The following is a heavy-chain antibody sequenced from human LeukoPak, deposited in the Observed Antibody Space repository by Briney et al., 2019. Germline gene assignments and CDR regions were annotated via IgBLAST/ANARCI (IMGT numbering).Heavy chain of an antibody. Sequence: ASVKVSCKASDYTFTKYGITWVRQAPGQGLEWMGWISAYNGNTDYAQKLQGRVTMTTDTSTSTAYMELRSLRSDDTAVYYCARTAQYGGSWSDYWGQGTLVTVSS. CDR3: ARTAQYGGSWSDY. J-gene: IGHJ4*02. CDR1: DYTFTKYG. D-gene: IGHD2-15*01. V-gene: IGHV1-18*01. CDR2: ISAYNGNT.